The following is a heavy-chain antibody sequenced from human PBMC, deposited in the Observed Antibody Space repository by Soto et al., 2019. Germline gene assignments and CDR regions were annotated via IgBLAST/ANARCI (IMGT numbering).Heavy chain of an antibody. Sequence: PSETLSLTCAVYGGSFSGYYWSWIRQPPGKGLEWIGEINHSGSTNYNPSLKSRVTISVDTSKNQFSLKLSSVTAADTAVYYCAGDQTTVIFDYRGQGTLVTVSS. CDR3: AGDQTTVIFDY. J-gene: IGHJ4*02. CDR1: GGSFSGYY. V-gene: IGHV4-34*01. CDR2: INHSGST. D-gene: IGHD4-17*01.